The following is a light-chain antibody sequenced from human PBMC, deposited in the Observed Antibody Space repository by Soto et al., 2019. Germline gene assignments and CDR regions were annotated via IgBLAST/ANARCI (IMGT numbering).Light chain of an antibody. CDR2: GAS. Sequence: EIVLTQSPGTLSLSPGERATLSCRASQSVSSSYLAWYQQKPGQAPRLLIYGASSRATGIPDRFSGSGSGTDFPVNISRLEPEDFAVYYCQQYGSSPPITFGQGTRLEI. V-gene: IGKV3-20*01. J-gene: IGKJ5*01. CDR1: QSVSSSY. CDR3: QQYGSSPPIT.